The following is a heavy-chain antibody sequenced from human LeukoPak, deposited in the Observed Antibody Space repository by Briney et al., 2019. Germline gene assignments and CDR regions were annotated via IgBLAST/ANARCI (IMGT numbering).Heavy chain of an antibody. CDR2: IYYSGST. J-gene: IGHJ4*02. D-gene: IGHD3-3*01. Sequence: SETLSLTCTVSGDSISGYYWNWIRQPPGKGLEWIGYIYYSGSTNYNPSLKSRVTMSGDTSKNQISLKMTYVTAADTAVYYCARHKIESGYYTAFDFWGPGILVTVSS. CDR3: ARHKIESGYYTAFDF. V-gene: IGHV4-59*01. CDR1: GDSISGYY.